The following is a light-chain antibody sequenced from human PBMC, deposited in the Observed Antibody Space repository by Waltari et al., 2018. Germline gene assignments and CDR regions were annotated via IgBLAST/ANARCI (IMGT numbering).Light chain of an antibody. CDR3: SSFSSSTAGI. CDR2: DVS. J-gene: IGLJ2*01. Sequence: QSGLTQPASVSGSPGQSITISCAATSRDIRAFNFISWYQQRPGNAPEPLVYDVSHRPSGVSTRFSGSKSDNTAALTISGLQAEDEAVYYCSSFSSSTAGIFGGGTKVTVL. V-gene: IGLV2-14*01. CDR1: SRDIRAFNF.